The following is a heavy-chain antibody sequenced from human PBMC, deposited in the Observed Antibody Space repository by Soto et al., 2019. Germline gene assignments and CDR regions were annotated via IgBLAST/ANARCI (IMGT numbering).Heavy chain of an antibody. CDR1: GGSFSGYY. CDR2: INQSGST. V-gene: IGHV4-34*01. Sequence: QVQLQQWGAGLLKPSETLSLTCAVYGGSFSGYYWSWIRQPPGKGLEWIGEINQSGSTNYNPSLTSRVTISVDTSKSQFSLKLSSMTAADTAVYYCARRRSSSFYYYGMDVWGQGTPVTVSS. CDR3: ARRRSSSFYYYGMDV. J-gene: IGHJ6*02. D-gene: IGHD6-6*01.